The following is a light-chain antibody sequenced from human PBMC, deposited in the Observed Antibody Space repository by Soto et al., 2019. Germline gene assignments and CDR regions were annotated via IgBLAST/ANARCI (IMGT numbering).Light chain of an antibody. V-gene: IGKV3-15*01. CDR2: GAS. CDR3: QQYNNWRT. Sequence: EIVMTQSPATLSVSPGERATLSCRASQSVRSNLAWYQQKPGQAPRLLIYGASTRATGIPARFSGSGSGTEFTLTISILQSEDFAVYYCQQYNNWRTFGQGNKVEIK. J-gene: IGKJ1*01. CDR1: QSVRSN.